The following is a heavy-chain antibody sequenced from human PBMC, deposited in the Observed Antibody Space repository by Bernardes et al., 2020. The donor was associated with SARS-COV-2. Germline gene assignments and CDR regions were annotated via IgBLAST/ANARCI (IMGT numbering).Heavy chain of an antibody. D-gene: IGHD6-19*01. CDR1: GLIFRHYW. Sequence: GSLRPSCATSGLIFRHYWLHWVRPAPGKGLVWVSRINGDGRNINYADPVKARLTISRDNAKSTLYLEMSSPRDEDTAVYYCARGSGNYYFDNWGQGTPVTVSS. J-gene: IGHJ4*02. V-gene: IGHV3-74*01. CDR2: INGDGRNI. CDR3: ARGSGNYYFDN.